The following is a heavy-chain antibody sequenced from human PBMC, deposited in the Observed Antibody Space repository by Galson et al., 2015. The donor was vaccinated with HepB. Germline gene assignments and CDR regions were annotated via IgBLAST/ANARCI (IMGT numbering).Heavy chain of an antibody. CDR3: ARVKGSRTVHAFDI. CDR2: IYYSGST. V-gene: IGHV4-59*01. CDR1: GGSISSYY. D-gene: IGHD4-17*01. J-gene: IGHJ3*02. Sequence: SETLSLTCTVSGGSISSYYWSWIRQPPGKGLEWIGYIYYSGSTNYNPSLKSRVTISVDTSKNQFSLKLSSVTAADTAVYYCARVKGSRTVHAFDIWGQGTMVTVSS.